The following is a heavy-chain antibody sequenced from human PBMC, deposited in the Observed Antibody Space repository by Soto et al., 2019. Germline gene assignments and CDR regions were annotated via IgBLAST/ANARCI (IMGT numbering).Heavy chain of an antibody. CDR3: AKNPGYYYDSTGYHFDY. D-gene: IGHD3-22*01. CDR1: EFTFSNYA. CDR2: ISYGGGTT. Sequence: EVQLLESGGGLVQPGGSLRLSCAASEFTFSNYAMSWVRQAPGKGLEWVSAISYGGGTTYYADSVKGRFTISRDNSKNTRYLQMTSRRAEDTAVYYCAKNPGYYYDSTGYHFDYWGQGTLVTVSS. V-gene: IGHV3-23*01. J-gene: IGHJ4*02.